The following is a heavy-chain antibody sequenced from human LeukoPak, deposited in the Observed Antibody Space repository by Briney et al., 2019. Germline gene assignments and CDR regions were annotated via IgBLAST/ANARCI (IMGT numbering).Heavy chain of an antibody. D-gene: IGHD6-6*01. CDR3: ARDSSSLNYGMDV. Sequence: GGSLRLSCAASGFTFSSYGMHWVRQAPGKGLEWVAVISYDGSNKYYADSVKGRFTISRDNSKNTLYLQMNSLRAEDTAVYYCARDSSSLNYGMDVWGQGTTVTVSS. CDR2: ISYDGSNK. V-gene: IGHV3-30*03. J-gene: IGHJ6*02. CDR1: GFTFSSYG.